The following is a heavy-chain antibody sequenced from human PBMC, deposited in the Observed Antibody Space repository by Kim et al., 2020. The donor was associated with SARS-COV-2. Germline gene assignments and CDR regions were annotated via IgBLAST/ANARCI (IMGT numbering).Heavy chain of an antibody. D-gene: IGHD2-15*01. CDR2: ISGSGGST. J-gene: IGHJ3*02. V-gene: IGHV3-23*01. CDR1: GFTFSSYA. Sequence: GGSLRLSCAASGFTFSSYAMSWVRQAPGKGLEWVSAISGSGGSTYYADSVKGRFTISRDNSKNTLYLQMNSLRAEDTAVYYCAKDLPPTPDIVVVVAATLGAFDIWGQGTMVTVSS. CDR3: AKDLPPTPDIVVVVAATLGAFDI.